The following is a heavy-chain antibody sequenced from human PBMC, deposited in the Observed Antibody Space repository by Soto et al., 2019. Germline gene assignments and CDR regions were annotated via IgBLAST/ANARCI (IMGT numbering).Heavy chain of an antibody. CDR1: GDSISRDGSS. J-gene: IGHJ4*01. V-gene: IGHV4-30-2*01. CDR2: IYHSGAT. Sequence: QVQLQESSSGLVKPSQTLVLTCTVSGDSISRDGSSWSWLRQPPGKGLEWIGYIYHSGATYYNPSLKRRVTTSVDKSKNQFSLSLASVTAADTAVYYCAREMSYYFDSWGHGTLGTVSS. CDR3: AREMSYYFDS.